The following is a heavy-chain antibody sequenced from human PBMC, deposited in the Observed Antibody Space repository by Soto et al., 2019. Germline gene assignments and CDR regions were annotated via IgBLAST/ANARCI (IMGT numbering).Heavy chain of an antibody. CDR2: IYSGGST. V-gene: IGHV3-66*01. CDR3: ARGSIVGATNTFDY. D-gene: IGHD1-26*01. J-gene: IGHJ4*02. CDR1: GFTVSSNY. Sequence: EVQLVESGGGLVQPGESLRLSCAASGFTVSSNYMSWVRQAPGKGLEWVSIIYSGGSTYYADSVKGRFTISRDNSKSTLYLQMTSLRAEDTAVYYCARGSIVGATNTFDYWGQGTLVTVSS.